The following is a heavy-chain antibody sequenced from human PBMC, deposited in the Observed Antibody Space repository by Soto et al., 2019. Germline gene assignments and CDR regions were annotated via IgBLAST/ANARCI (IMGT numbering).Heavy chain of an antibody. Sequence: QAQLVQSGPEVKKPGASVKVSCKASGYTFTAFGISWVRQAPGQGLEWMGWIAAHNGNPYDAQNFQDRVTMTTDSSTSTAYMEVRSLRSDDTAVYYCARDRGGYHYFGMDVWGQGTTITVSS. CDR1: GYTFTAFG. V-gene: IGHV1-18*01. D-gene: IGHD5-12*01. CDR2: IAAHNGNP. CDR3: ARDRGGYHYFGMDV. J-gene: IGHJ6*02.